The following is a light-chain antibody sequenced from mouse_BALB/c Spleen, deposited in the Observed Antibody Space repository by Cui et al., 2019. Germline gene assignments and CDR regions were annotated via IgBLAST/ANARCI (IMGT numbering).Light chain of an antibody. CDR2: LAS. V-gene: IGKV6-14*01. CDR1: QNVRTA. CDR3: LQHWNYPLT. Sequence: DIVMTQFHKFMSTSVGDRVSITCKASQNVRTAVAWYQQKPGQSPKALIYLASNRHTGVPDRFTGSGSGTDFTLTISNVQSEDLADYFCLQHWNYPLTFGSGTKLEIK. J-gene: IGKJ4*01.